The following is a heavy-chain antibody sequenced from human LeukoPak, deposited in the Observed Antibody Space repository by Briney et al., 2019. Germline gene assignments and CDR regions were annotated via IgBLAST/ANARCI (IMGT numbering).Heavy chain of an antibody. CDR2: IYYSGST. D-gene: IGHD3-22*01. J-gene: IGHJ4*02. CDR1: GGSISTYY. CDR3: ARLTILYYYDSSGYYDY. V-gene: IGHV4-59*08. Sequence: NPSETLSLTCTVSGGSISTYYWSWIRQPPGKGLEWIGYIYYSGSTNYNPSLKSRVTISVDTSKNQFSLKLSSVTAADTAVYYCARLTILYYYDSSGYYDYWGQGTLVTVSS.